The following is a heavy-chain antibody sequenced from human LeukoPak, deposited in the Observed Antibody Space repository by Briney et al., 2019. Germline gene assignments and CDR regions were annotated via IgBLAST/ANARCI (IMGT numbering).Heavy chain of an antibody. CDR1: GASFNNYS. J-gene: IGHJ4*02. Sequence: SEALSLTCTVSGASFNNYSCHWIRQPPGKGLEWIGYMYYSGSTDYNPSLKSRVTMSLDKSKNQVALNLSSVTAADPAGYFLWIRPPVTTDYWGQGIRVSVST. D-gene: IGHD4-17*01. CDR2: MYYSGST. CDR3: WIRPPVTTDY. V-gene: IGHV4-59*03.